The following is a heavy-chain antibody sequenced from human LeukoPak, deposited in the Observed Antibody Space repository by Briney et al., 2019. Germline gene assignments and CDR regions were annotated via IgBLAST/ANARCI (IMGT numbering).Heavy chain of an antibody. CDR2: IYDSGST. J-gene: IGHJ4*02. CDR1: GGSISSYY. V-gene: IGHV4-59*01. CDR3: ARQSISGSSLSYFDY. D-gene: IGHD3-22*01. Sequence: SETLSLTCTVSGGSISSYYWSWIRQPPGKGLEWIGNIYDSGSTNYNPSLKSRVSISVDTSKNQCSLKLSSVTAADTAVYYCARQSISGSSLSYFDYWGQGTLVNVSS.